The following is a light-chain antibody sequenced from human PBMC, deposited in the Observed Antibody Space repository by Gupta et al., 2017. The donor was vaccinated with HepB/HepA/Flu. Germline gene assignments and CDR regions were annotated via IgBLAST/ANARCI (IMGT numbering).Light chain of an antibody. CDR1: SGDIGRYNY. CDR3: CSHAATDF. V-gene: IGLV2-14*01. J-gene: IGLJ1*01. CDR2: EVS. Sequence: QSALTQPASVSGSPGQSITVSCTGSSGDIGRYNYVSWYQQYPGKAPKLILSEVSNRPSGVSDRFSGSKSGNTASLTISGLQAEDEADYYCCSHAATDFFGSGTHVTVL.